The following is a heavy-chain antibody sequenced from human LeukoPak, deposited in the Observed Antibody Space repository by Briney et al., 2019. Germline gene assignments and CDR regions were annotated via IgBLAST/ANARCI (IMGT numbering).Heavy chain of an antibody. V-gene: IGHV3-64*01. CDR1: GFPFSSYS. CDR2: ISSNGGNT. J-gene: IGHJ4*02. Sequence: GGSLRLSCAASGFPFSSYSMHWVRQAPGKGLEYVSAISSNGGNTYYANSVKGRFTISRDNSKNTLYLQMGSLRAEDMAVYYCARVAARVSLDYWGQGTLVTVSS. CDR3: ARVAARVSLDY. D-gene: IGHD2-15*01.